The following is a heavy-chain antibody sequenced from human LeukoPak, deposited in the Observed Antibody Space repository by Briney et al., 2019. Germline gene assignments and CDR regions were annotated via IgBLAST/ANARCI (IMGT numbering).Heavy chain of an antibody. CDR1: GFTVSSNY. CDR2: IYSGGST. Sequence: GGSLRLSCAASGFTVSSNYMSWVRQAPGKGLEWVSVIYSGGSTYYADSVKGRFTISRDNSKNTLYLQMNSLRAEDTAVYYCARAHQYSSGPWGFDYWGQGTLVTVPS. D-gene: IGHD6-19*01. V-gene: IGHV3-53*01. CDR3: ARAHQYSSGPWGFDY. J-gene: IGHJ4*02.